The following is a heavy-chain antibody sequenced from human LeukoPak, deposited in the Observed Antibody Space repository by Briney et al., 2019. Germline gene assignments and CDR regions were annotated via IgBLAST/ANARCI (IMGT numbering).Heavy chain of an antibody. Sequence: GGSLRLSCAASGFTFSSYAMHWVRQAPGKGLEWVAVISYDGSNKYYADSVKGRFTISRDNSKNTLYLQMNSLRAEDTAVYYCAKDRRIVGATHTPDAFDIWGQGTMVTVSS. J-gene: IGHJ3*02. CDR1: GFTFSSYA. D-gene: IGHD1-26*01. CDR3: AKDRRIVGATHTPDAFDI. V-gene: IGHV3-30-3*01. CDR2: ISYDGSNK.